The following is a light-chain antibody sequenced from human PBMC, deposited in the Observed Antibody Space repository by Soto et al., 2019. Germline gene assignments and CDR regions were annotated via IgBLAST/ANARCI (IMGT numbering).Light chain of an antibody. J-gene: IGLJ1*01. V-gene: IGLV1-51*01. CDR2: DNN. Sequence: QSVLTQPPSVSAAPGQKVTISCSGSSSNIGNNYVSWYQQVPGTAPKLLIYDNNKRPSGNPDRFSGSKSGTSATLGISGLQTGDDADYYCGTWDSSLSVHVFGPGTKVTVL. CDR1: SSNIGNNY. CDR3: GTWDSSLSVHV.